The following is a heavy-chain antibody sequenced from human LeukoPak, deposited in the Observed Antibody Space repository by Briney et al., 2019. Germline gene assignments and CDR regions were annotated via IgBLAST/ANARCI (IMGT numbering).Heavy chain of an antibody. J-gene: IGHJ4*02. CDR1: GFTFSSYA. CDR3: AKARGYYYDSSDYYFDY. Sequence: PGGSLRLSCAASGFTFSSYAMSWVRQAPGKGLEWVSAISGSGGRAYYADSVKGRFTISRDNSKNTLYLQMNSLRAEDTAVYYCAKARGYYYDSSDYYFDYWGQGTLVTVSS. D-gene: IGHD3-22*01. V-gene: IGHV3-23*01. CDR2: ISGSGGRA.